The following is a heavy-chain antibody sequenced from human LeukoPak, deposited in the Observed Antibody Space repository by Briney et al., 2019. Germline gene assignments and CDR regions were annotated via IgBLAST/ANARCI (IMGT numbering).Heavy chain of an antibody. CDR3: ARFGSSWDLDY. Sequence: PGGSLRLSCAASGFTVSSNYMSWVRQAPGKGLEWVSVIYSGGSTYYADSVKGRFTISRDNSKNTLYLQMNSLRAEDTAVYYCARFGSSWDLDYWGQGTLVTVSP. D-gene: IGHD6-13*01. J-gene: IGHJ4*02. CDR2: IYSGGST. CDR1: GFTVSSNY. V-gene: IGHV3-66*02.